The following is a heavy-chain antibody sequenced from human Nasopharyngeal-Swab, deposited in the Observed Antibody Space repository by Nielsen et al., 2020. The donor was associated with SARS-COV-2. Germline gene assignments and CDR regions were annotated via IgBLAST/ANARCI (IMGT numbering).Heavy chain of an antibody. J-gene: IGHJ6*02. CDR3: ARDRTDYDILTGWSYYGMDV. V-gene: IGHV4-31*02. D-gene: IGHD3-9*01. Sequence: WIRQPPGKGLEGIGYIYYSGSTYYNPSLKSRVTISVDTSKNQFSLKLSSVTAADTAVYYCARDRTDYDILTGWSYYGMDVWGQGTTVTVSS. CDR2: IYYSGST.